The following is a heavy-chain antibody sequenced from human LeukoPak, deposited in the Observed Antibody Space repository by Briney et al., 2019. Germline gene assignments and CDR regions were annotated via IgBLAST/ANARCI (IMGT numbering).Heavy chain of an antibody. CDR2: ISAYNGNT. J-gene: IGHJ6*02. D-gene: IGHD3-10*01. Sequence: ASVKVSCKASGYTFTSYGISWVRQAPGQGLEWMGWISAYNGNTNYAQKLQGRVTMTTDTSTSTAYMELRSLRSDDTAVYYCARVYYYGSGTPQSPKDVWGQGTTATVSS. V-gene: IGHV1-18*01. CDR1: GYTFTSYG. CDR3: ARVYYYGSGTPQSPKDV.